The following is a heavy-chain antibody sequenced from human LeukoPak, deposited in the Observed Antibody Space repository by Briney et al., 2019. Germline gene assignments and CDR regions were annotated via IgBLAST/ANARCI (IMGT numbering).Heavy chain of an antibody. Sequence: PSETLSLTCTVSGGSISIYHWNWIRQPPGKGLEWIGYIYYSGSTNYNPSLKSRVTISVDTSKNQFSLKLRSVTAADTGVYHCARHHNNAFDIWGQGTMVTVSS. J-gene: IGHJ3*02. D-gene: IGHD2/OR15-2a*01. V-gene: IGHV4-59*08. CDR2: IYYSGST. CDR1: GGSISIYH. CDR3: ARHHNNAFDI.